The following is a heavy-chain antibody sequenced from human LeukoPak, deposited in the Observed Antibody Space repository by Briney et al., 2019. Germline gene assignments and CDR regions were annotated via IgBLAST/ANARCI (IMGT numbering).Heavy chain of an antibody. D-gene: IGHD3-10*01. J-gene: IGHJ4*02. CDR2: IHPNTGGT. CDR1: GYTFTDHE. V-gene: IGHV1-2*02. Sequence: GASVKVSCKACGYTFTDHEIFWVRQAPGQGLEYMGWIHPNTGGTNYAQKFQGRVTMTGDTTINTAYLELSSLTSDDTAVYYCARNKDGLYYWGQGTPVTVSS. CDR3: ARNKDGLYY.